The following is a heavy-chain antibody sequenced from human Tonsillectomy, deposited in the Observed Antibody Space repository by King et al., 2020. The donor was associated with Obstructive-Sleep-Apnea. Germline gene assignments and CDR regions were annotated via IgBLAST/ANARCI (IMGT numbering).Heavy chain of an antibody. D-gene: IGHD3-10*01. CDR1: GGSISSSSYY. Sequence: QLQESGPGLVKPSETLSLTCTVSGGSISSSSYYWGWIRQPPGKGLEWIGSIYYSGSTYYNPSLKSRVTISVDTSKNQFSLKLSSVTAADTAVYYCAGGGGVLLWFGANDAFDISGQGTMVTVSS. V-gene: IGHV4-39*07. CDR2: IYYSGST. J-gene: IGHJ3*02. CDR3: AGGGGVLLWFGANDAFDI.